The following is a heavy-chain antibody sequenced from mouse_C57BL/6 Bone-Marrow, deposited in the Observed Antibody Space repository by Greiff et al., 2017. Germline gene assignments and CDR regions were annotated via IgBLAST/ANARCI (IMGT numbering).Heavy chain of an antibody. CDR1: GYTFTSYT. Sequence: QVQLQQSGAELVRPGASVKMSCKASGYTFTSYTMHWVKQRPGQGLEWIGYINPSSGYTKYNQKFKDKATLTEDKSSSTAYMQLSSLTSEDSAVYYCARRLTGTRGDYWGQGTTLTVSA. CDR2: INPSSGYT. CDR3: ARRLTGTRGDY. D-gene: IGHD4-1*01. J-gene: IGHJ2*01. V-gene: IGHV1-4*01.